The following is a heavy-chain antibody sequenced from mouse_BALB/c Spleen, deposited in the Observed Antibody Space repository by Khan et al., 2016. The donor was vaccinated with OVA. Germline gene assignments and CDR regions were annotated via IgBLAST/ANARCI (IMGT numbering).Heavy chain of an antibody. CDR3: TRLAYYYDSEGFAY. Sequence: EVELVESGGDLVKPGGSLKLSCAASGFTFSTYGMSWVRQTADRRLEWVATVSTGGSYTYYPDSVKGRFTISRDNAKNTLYLQMNSLKSEDTAMFYGTRLAYYYDSEGFAYWGQGTLVTVSA. D-gene: IGHD1-1*01. CDR2: VSTGGSYT. V-gene: IGHV5-6*01. CDR1: GFTFSTYG. J-gene: IGHJ3*01.